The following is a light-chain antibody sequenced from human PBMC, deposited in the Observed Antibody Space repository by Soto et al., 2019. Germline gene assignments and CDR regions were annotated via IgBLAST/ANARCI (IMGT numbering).Light chain of an antibody. CDR3: LQDNSHSWT. J-gene: IGKJ1*01. CDR2: KAS. V-gene: IGKV1-5*03. Sequence: DIQMTQSPSTLSASVGDRVTITCRASQSISSWLAWYQHKPGKAPKLLIYKASSLESGVPSRFSGSGSGTEFTLTISTLQPEDFASYYCLQDNSHSWTFGQETKVEMK. CDR1: QSISSW.